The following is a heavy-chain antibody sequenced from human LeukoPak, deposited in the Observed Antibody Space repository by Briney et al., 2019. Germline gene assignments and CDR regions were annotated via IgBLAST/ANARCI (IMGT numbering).Heavy chain of an antibody. Sequence: GGSLRLSCAASGFTFDDYAMHWVRQAPGKGLEWVSGISWNSGSIGYADSVKGRFTISGDNAKNSLYLQMNSLRAEDTAVYYCARDQDYWGQGTLVTVSS. CDR1: GFTFDDYA. CDR2: ISWNSGSI. CDR3: ARDQDY. V-gene: IGHV3-9*01. J-gene: IGHJ4*02.